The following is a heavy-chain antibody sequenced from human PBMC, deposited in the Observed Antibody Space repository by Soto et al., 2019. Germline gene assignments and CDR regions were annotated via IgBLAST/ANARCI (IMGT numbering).Heavy chain of an antibody. CDR3: ATSRDGYSSGWIGTPPGRGAFDI. V-gene: IGHV4-31*03. CDR2: IYYSGST. Sequence: SETLSLTCTVSGGSISSGGYYWSWIRQHPGKGLEWIGYIYYSGSTYYNPSLKSRVTISVDTSKNQFSLKLSSVTAADTAVYYCATSRDGYSSGWIGTPPGRGAFDIWGQGTMVTVSS. J-gene: IGHJ3*02. D-gene: IGHD6-19*01. CDR1: GGSISSGGYY.